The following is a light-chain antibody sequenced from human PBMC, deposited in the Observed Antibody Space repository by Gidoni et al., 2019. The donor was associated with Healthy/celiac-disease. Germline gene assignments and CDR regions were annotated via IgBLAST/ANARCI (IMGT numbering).Light chain of an antibody. J-gene: IGKJ2*01. V-gene: IGKV3-15*01. CDR2: GAS. CDR1: QSVSSN. CDR3: QQYNNWPYT. Sequence: EIVMTQSPATLSVSPGDRATLSCRASQSVSSNLAWYPQKPGQAPRLLIYGASTRATGIPARFSGSGSGTEFTLTISSLQSEDFAVYYCQQYNNWPYTFXQXTKLEIK.